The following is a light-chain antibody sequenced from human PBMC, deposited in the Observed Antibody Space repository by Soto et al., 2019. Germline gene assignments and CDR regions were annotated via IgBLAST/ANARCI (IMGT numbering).Light chain of an antibody. CDR1: SGHSSYA. CDR3: QTWGTGIQV. J-gene: IGLJ1*01. Sequence: QPVLTKSPSASASLGASVKLTCTLSSGHSSYAIAWHQQPPEKGPRYLMKLNSDGSHYKGGGIPDRFSGSSSGAERYLTISSLQSEDEADYYCQTWGTGIQVFGTGTKLTVL. CDR2: LNSDGSH. V-gene: IGLV4-69*01.